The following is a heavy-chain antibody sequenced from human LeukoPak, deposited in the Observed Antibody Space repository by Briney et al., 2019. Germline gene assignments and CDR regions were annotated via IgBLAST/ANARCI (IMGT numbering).Heavy chain of an antibody. CDR2: IWYDGSNK. V-gene: IGHV3-33*01. CDR3: ARDSPYYYDSSGSGDAFDI. J-gene: IGHJ3*02. CDR1: GFTFSSYG. Sequence: GGSLRLSCAASGFTFSSYGMHWVRQAPGKGLEWVAAIWYDGSNKYYADSVKGRFTISRDNSKNTLYLQMNSLRAEDTAVYYCARDSPYYYDSSGSGDAFDIWGQGTMVTVSS. D-gene: IGHD3-22*01.